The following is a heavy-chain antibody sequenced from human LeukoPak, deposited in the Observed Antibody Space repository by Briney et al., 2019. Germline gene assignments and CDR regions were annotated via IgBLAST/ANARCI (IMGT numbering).Heavy chain of an antibody. J-gene: IGHJ5*02. Sequence: ASVKVSCKASGYTFTSYDTNWVRQATGQGLEWMGWMNPNSGNTGYAQKFQGRVTITRNTSISTAYMELSSLRSEDTAVYYCARGPRVILRWFARHNWFDPWGQGTLVTVSS. V-gene: IGHV1-8*03. CDR2: MNPNSGNT. CDR1: GYTFTSYD. D-gene: IGHD4-23*01. CDR3: ARGPRVILRWFARHNWFDP.